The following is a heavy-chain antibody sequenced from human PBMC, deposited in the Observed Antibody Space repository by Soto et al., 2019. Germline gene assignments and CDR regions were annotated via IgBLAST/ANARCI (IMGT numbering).Heavy chain of an antibody. J-gene: IGHJ4*02. CDR2: MNPNSGNT. CDR3: ARGQSGYSSGWAPNDH. CDR1: GYTFTSYE. D-gene: IGHD6-19*01. Sequence: QVQLVQSGAEVKKPGASVKVSCKASGYTFTSYEINWVRQATGHGLEWMGWMNPNSGNTGYAQKFQGRVTMTRNTSIRTAYMELSRRRSEDTAVDYCARGQSGYSSGWAPNDHWCQGTMVSVSS. V-gene: IGHV1-8*01.